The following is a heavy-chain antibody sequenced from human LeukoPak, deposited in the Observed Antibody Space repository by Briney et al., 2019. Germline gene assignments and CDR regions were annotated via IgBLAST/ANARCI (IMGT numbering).Heavy chain of an antibody. CDR3: ARDGTGGIYYYYGMDV. J-gene: IGHJ6*02. CDR1: GGSISSGDYY. D-gene: IGHD4-23*01. V-gene: IGHV4-61*08. Sequence: TSETLSLTCTVSGGSISSGDYYRRWIRQPPGKGLEWIEYIYYSGSTNYNPSLKSRVTISVDTSKNQFSLKLSSVTAADTAVYYCARDGTGGIYYYYGMDVWGQGTTVTVSS. CDR2: IYYSGST.